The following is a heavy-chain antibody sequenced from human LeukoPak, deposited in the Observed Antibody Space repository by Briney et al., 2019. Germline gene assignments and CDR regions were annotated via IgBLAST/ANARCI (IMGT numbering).Heavy chain of an antibody. CDR2: IIPIFGTA. CDR3: ARDPGIAVAGPYYYGMDV. Sequence: SVKVSCKASGGTFISYAISWVRQAPGQGLEWMGGIIPIFGTANYAQKFQGRVTITADESTSTAYMELSSLRSEDTAVYYCARDPGIAVAGPYYYGMDVWGQGTTVTVSS. J-gene: IGHJ6*02. D-gene: IGHD6-19*01. V-gene: IGHV1-69*13. CDR1: GGTFISYA.